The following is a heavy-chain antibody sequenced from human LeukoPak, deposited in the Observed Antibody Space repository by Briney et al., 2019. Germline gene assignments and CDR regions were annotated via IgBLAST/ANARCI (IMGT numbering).Heavy chain of an antibody. Sequence: GGSLRLSCAASGFTFRSYGMHWVRQAPGKGLEWMSVISYDGSDKYYADSVKGRFTISRDDSKNTLYMQMNSLRAEDTAVYYCAKAGIDYYDSSGSSHYFDYWGQGTLVTVSS. CDR2: ISYDGSDK. CDR3: AKAGIDYYDSSGSSHYFDY. J-gene: IGHJ4*02. CDR1: GFTFRSYG. D-gene: IGHD3-22*01. V-gene: IGHV3-30*18.